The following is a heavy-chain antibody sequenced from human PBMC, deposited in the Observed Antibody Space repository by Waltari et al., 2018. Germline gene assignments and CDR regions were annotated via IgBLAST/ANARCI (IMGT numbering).Heavy chain of an antibody. CDR3: ARRALLWFGEFSPAYNWFDP. CDR2: IYHSGST. J-gene: IGHJ5*02. CDR1: GYSISSGYY. D-gene: IGHD3-10*01. Sequence: QVQLQESGPGLVKPSETLSLTCAVSGYSISSGYYWGWIRQPPGKGLGWIGSIYHSGSTYYNPSLKSRVTISVDTSKNQFSLKLSSVTAADTAVYYCARRALLWFGEFSPAYNWFDPWGQGTLVTVSS. V-gene: IGHV4-38-2*01.